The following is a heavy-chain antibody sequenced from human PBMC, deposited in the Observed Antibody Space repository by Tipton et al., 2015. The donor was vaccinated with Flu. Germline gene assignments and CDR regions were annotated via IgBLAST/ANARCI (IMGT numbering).Heavy chain of an antibody. Sequence: SLRLSCAASGFTFSSYGMHWVRQAPGKGLEWVSVIYSGGSTYYADSVKGRFTISRDNSKNTLYLQMNSLRAEDTAVYYCARERPPKGWLPYDAFDIWGQGTMVTVSS. J-gene: IGHJ3*02. D-gene: IGHD5-24*01. CDR1: GFTFSSYG. CDR2: IYSGGST. CDR3: ARERPPKGWLPYDAFDI. V-gene: IGHV3-53*01.